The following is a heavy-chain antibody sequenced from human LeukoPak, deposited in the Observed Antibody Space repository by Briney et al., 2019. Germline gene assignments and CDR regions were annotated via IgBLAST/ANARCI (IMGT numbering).Heavy chain of an antibody. CDR1: GFTFSSYD. CDR2: ISSSGSTI. Sequence: GSLRLSCAASGFTFSSYDMNWVRQAPGKGLEWVSYISSSGSTIYYADSVKGRFTISRDNAKNSLYLQMNSLRAEDTAVYYCARARAAAGIVNYYGMDVWGQGTTVTVSS. CDR3: ARARAAAGIVNYYGMDV. D-gene: IGHD6-13*01. V-gene: IGHV3-48*03. J-gene: IGHJ6*02.